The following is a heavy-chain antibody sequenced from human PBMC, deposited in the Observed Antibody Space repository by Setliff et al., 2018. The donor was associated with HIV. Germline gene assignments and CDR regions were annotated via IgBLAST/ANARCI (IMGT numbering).Heavy chain of an antibody. D-gene: IGHD3-10*01. CDR1: GYSIRSAYY. CDR3: ATYADRESNRFDP. CDR2: IYHGGSS. V-gene: IGHV4-38-2*01. J-gene: IGHJ5*02. Sequence: SETLSLTCAVSGYSIRSAYYWGWIRQPPGKGLEWIGSIYHGGSSYYNSSLKSRATISVDKSKKQFSLKLSSVTAADTAVYYCATYADRESNRFDPWGQGILVTVSS.